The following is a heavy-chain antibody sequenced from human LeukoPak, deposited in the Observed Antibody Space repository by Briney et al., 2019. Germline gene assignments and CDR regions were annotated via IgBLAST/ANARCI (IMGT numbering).Heavy chain of an antibody. D-gene: IGHD3-3*01. V-gene: IGHV3-74*01. CDR3: ASDLFWSGYAYNPAYYYYYGMDV. CDR2: INSDGSST. CDR1: GFTFSSYW. J-gene: IGHJ6*02. Sequence: GGSLRLSCAASGFTFSSYWMHWVRQAPGKGLVWVSRINSDGSSTSYAASVKGRFTISRDNAKNTLYLQMNSLRAEDTAVYYCASDLFWSGYAYNPAYYYYYGMDVWGQGTTVTASS.